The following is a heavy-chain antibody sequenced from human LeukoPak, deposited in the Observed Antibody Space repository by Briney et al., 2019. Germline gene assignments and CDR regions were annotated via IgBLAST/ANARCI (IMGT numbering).Heavy chain of an antibody. Sequence: GGSLSLSCAASGFTFSSYSMNWVRQATGKGLEWVSYISSSSSTIYYAHSMKGRLTNYRDKTTNSLYMQVNSLRAEDTAIYYCARASGSYPTVAFDYWGHGTLVTVSS. CDR1: GFTFSSYS. CDR3: ARASGSYPTVAFDY. CDR2: ISSSSSTI. D-gene: IGHD1-26*01. V-gene: IGHV3-48*01. J-gene: IGHJ4*01.